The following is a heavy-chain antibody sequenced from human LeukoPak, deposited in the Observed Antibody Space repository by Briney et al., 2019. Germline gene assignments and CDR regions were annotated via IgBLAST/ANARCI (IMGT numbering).Heavy chain of an antibody. CDR3: TTDRYCGGDCYEVSS. Sequence: SGGSLRLSCAASGFTFSNAWMSWVRQAPGKGLGWVGRIKSKTDGGTTDYAAPVKGRFTISRDDSKNTLYLQMNSLKTEDTAVYYCTTDRYCGGDCYEVSSWGQGTLVTVSS. V-gene: IGHV3-15*01. CDR2: IKSKTDGGTT. CDR1: GFTFSNAW. J-gene: IGHJ4*02. D-gene: IGHD2-21*02.